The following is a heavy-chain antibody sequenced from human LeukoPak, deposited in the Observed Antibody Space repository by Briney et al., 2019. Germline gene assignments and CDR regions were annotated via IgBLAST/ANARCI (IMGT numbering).Heavy chain of an antibody. Sequence: SETLSLTCIVSGGSISSISSNNYHWGWIRQPPGKGLEWIGSVYYSGSTYYNPSLKSRVTISVDTSKNQFSLKLSSVTAADTALYYCAREMGVVTAHGIDVWGQGTTVTVSS. D-gene: IGHD4-23*01. CDR1: GGSISSISSNNYH. V-gene: IGHV4-39*02. CDR2: VYYSGST. J-gene: IGHJ6*02. CDR3: AREMGVVTAHGIDV.